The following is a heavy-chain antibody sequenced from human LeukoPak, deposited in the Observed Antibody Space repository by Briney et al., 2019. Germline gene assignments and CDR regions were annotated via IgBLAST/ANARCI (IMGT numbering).Heavy chain of an antibody. D-gene: IGHD3-10*01. CDR1: GFTFSSYG. CDR3: ARDFPGESQDY. CDR2: IWYDGSNK. V-gene: IGHV3-33*01. Sequence: PGESLRLSCAASGFTFSSYGMHWVRQAPGKGLEWVAVIWYDGSNKYYADSVKGRFIISRDNSKNTLYLQMNSLRAEDTAVYYCARDFPGESQDYWGQGTLVTVSS. J-gene: IGHJ4*02.